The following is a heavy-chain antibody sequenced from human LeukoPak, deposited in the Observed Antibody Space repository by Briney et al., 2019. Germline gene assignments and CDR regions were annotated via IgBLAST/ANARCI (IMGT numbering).Heavy chain of an antibody. CDR2: INPNSGGT. Sequence: GASVKVSCKASGYTFTGYYMHWVRQAPGQGLEWMGRINPNSGGTNYAQKFQGRVTMTRDTSISTAYMELSRLRSDDTAVYYCAIAYCGGDCYTDYYYGMDVWGRGTTVTVSS. D-gene: IGHD2-21*02. V-gene: IGHV1-2*06. J-gene: IGHJ6*02. CDR1: GYTFTGYY. CDR3: AIAYCGGDCYTDYYYGMDV.